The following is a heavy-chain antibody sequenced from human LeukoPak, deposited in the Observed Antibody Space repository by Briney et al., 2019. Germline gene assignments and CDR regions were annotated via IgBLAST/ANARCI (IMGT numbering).Heavy chain of an antibody. J-gene: IGHJ6*03. CDR3: AKDTVKVTTIRRVPHYMDV. Sequence: GGSLRLSCAASGFTFSSYGMHWVRQAPGKGLEWVAFIRFDGSNKYYADSVKGRFTISRDNSKNTLYLQMNSLRAEDTAVYYCAKDTVKVTTIRRVPHYMDVWGKGTTVTISS. D-gene: IGHD5-12*01. CDR2: IRFDGSNK. CDR1: GFTFSSYG. V-gene: IGHV3-30*02.